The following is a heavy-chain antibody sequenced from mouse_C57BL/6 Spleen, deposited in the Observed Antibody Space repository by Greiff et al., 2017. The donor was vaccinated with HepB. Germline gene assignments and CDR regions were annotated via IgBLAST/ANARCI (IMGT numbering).Heavy chain of an antibody. Sequence: VQRVESGPGLVAPSQSLSITCTVSGFSLTSYGVHWVRQPPGKGLEWLVVIWSDGSTTYNSALKSRLSISKDNSKSQVFLKMNSLQTDDTAMYYCARQGYGSSYYAMDYWGQGTSVTVSS. V-gene: IGHV2-6-1*01. J-gene: IGHJ4*01. CDR3: ARQGYGSSYYAMDY. CDR1: GFSLTSYG. CDR2: IWSDGST. D-gene: IGHD1-1*01.